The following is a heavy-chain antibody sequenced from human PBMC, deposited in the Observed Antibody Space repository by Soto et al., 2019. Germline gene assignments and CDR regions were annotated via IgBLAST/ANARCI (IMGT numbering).Heavy chain of an antibody. CDR1: GGTFSSYA. D-gene: IGHD2-21*02. V-gene: IGHV1-69*13. Sequence: SVKVSCKASGGTFSSYAISWVRQAPGQGLEWMGGIIPIFGTANYAQKFQGRVTITADESTSTAYMELSSLRSEDTAVYYCARGLFDWGGDCYSGDNWFDPWGQGTLVTVSS. CDR2: IIPIFGTA. J-gene: IGHJ5*02. CDR3: ARGLFDWGGDCYSGDNWFDP.